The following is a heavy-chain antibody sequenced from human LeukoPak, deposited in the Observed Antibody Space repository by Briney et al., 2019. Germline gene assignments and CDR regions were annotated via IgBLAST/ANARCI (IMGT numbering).Heavy chain of an antibody. D-gene: IGHD1-26*01. CDR3: AKVSWRELLSDDSDY. J-gene: IGHJ4*02. CDR2: ISGSGDAT. V-gene: IGHV3-23*01. Sequence: GGSLRLSCAASGFTFSSYAMTWVRQAPGKGLEWVSTISGSGDATHHADSVKGRFTISRDNSKNTLYLQMNTLRAEDTAVYYCAKVSWRELLSDDSDYWGQGTLVTVSS. CDR1: GFTFSSYA.